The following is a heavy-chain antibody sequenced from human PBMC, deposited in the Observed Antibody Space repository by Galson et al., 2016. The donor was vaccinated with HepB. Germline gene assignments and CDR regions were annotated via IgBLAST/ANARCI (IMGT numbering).Heavy chain of an antibody. J-gene: IGHJ4*02. V-gene: IGHV3-66*01. CDR2: IYSGGST. D-gene: IGHD3-3*01. Sequence: SLRLSCAASGFTVFNNYMTWVRQAPGEGLEWVSLIYSGGSTHYADSVKGRFTISRNSSKNTLYLQMNNLRAEDTAVYYCARSQISGVVNGPYWGQGTLVTVSS. CDR1: GFTVFNNY. CDR3: ARSQISGVVNGPY.